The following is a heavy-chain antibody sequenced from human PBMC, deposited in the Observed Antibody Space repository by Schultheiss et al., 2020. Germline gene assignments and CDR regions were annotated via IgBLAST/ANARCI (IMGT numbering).Heavy chain of an antibody. Sequence: GGSLRLSCAASGFTFSSYGMHWVRQAPGKGLEWVAVIWYDGSNKYYADSVKGRFTISRDNSKNTLYLQMNSLRAEDTAVYYCARDRHVVVAATRASNYYYYGMDVWGKGTTVTVSS. V-gene: IGHV3-33*01. CDR2: IWYDGSNK. CDR1: GFTFSSYG. D-gene: IGHD2-15*01. CDR3: ARDRHVVVAATRASNYYYYGMDV. J-gene: IGHJ6*04.